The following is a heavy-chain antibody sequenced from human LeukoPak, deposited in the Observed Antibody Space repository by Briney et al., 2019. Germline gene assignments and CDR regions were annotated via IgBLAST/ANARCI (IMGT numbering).Heavy chain of an antibody. J-gene: IGHJ6*04. CDR3: ARGYCTSGVCYTLDV. Sequence: PSETLSLTCAVYGGSFSGYYWSWIRQPPGKGLEWIGEINHSGSSNYNPSLKSRVTISIDTSKNQFSLKVSSVTAADTAVYYCARGYCTSGVCYTLDVWGKGTTVTVSS. CDR2: INHSGSS. V-gene: IGHV4-34*01. D-gene: IGHD2-8*01. CDR1: GGSFSGYY.